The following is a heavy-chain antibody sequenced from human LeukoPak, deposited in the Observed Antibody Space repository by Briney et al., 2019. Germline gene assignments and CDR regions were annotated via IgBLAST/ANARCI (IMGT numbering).Heavy chain of an antibody. CDR2: IIPILGIA. CDR3: ARVASHGHFDY. J-gene: IGHJ4*02. V-gene: IGHV1-69*04. D-gene: IGHD2-2*01. CDR1: GYTFTGYY. Sequence: PVKVSCKASGYTFTGYYIHWVRQAPGQGLEWMGRIIPILGIANYAQKFQGRVTITADKSTSTAYMELSSLRSEDTAVYYCARVASHGHFDYWGQGTLVTVSS.